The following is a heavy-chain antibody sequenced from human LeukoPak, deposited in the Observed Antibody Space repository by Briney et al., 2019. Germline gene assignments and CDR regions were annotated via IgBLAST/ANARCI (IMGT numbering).Heavy chain of an antibody. CDR2: MFYSGTT. Sequence: PSETLSLTCSVSGASVTSDTYYWGWIRQPPGRGLEGIGSMFYSGTTFYNPSLGSRVTISVDTSKNQFSLRLSSVTAADTAVYFCARQSRYCTNGVCYQDYWGQGILVTVSS. CDR3: ARQSRYCTNGVCYQDY. D-gene: IGHD2-8*01. CDR1: GASVTSDTYY. J-gene: IGHJ4*02. V-gene: IGHV4-39*01.